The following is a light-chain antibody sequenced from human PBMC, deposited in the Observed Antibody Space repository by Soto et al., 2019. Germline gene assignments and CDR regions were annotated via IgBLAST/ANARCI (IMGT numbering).Light chain of an antibody. J-gene: IGKJ1*01. V-gene: IGKV3-15*01. CDR1: QSVSSN. CDR2: GAS. Sequence: ELVMTQSPATLSVSPGERATLSCRASQSVSSNLAWYQQKPGLAPRLLIYGASTRATGVPARFSGSGSGTEFTLTISSLQSEDFAVYYCQQYNNWPTWTFGQGTKVEIK. CDR3: QQYNNWPTWT.